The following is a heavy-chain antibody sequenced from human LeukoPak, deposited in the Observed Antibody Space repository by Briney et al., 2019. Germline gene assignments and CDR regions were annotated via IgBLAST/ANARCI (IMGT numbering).Heavy chain of an antibody. D-gene: IGHD3-10*01. CDR1: GFTFSSYE. CDR3: AREDMVRGVIYYMDV. Sequence: GGSLRLSCAASGFTFSSYEMNWVRQAPGKGLEWVSSISSSSSYIYYADSVKGRFTISRDNAKNSLYLQMNSLRAEDTAVYYCAREDMVRGVIYYMDVWGKGTTVTISS. CDR2: ISSSSSYI. J-gene: IGHJ6*03. V-gene: IGHV3-21*01.